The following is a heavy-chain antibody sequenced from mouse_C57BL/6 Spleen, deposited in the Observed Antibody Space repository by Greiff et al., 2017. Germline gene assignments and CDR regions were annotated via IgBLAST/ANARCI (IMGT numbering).Heavy chain of an antibody. Sequence: EVQLQQSGPVLVKPGASVKMSCKASGYTFTDYYMNWVKQSHGKSLEWIGVINPYNGGTSYNQKFKGKATLTVDKSSSTAYMELNSLTSEDSAVYYCARSGQLRLPYYAMDYWGQGTSVTVSS. CDR1: GYTFTDYY. V-gene: IGHV1-19*01. D-gene: IGHD3-2*02. CDR2: INPYNGGT. CDR3: ARSGQLRLPYYAMDY. J-gene: IGHJ4*01.